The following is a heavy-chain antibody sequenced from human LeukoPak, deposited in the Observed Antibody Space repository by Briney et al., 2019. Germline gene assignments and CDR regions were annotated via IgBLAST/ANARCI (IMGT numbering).Heavy chain of an antibody. D-gene: IGHD6-19*01. CDR3: ARAAEEAAVARFDY. J-gene: IGHJ4*02. V-gene: IGHV1-69*13. CDR2: IIPIFGTA. Sequence: SVKVSCEASGGTFSSYAISWVRQAPGQGLEWMGGIIPIFGTANYAQKFQGRVTITADESTSTAYMELSSLRSEDTAVYYCARAAEEAAVARFDYWGQGTLVTVSS. CDR1: GGTFSSYA.